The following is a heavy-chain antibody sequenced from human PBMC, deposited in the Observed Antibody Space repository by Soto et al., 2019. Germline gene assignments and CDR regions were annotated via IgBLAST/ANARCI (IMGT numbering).Heavy chain of an antibody. J-gene: IGHJ6*02. CDR3: AKSIAARPDYYYGMDV. Sequence: EVQLLESGGGLVQPGGSLRLSCAASGFTFSSYAMSWVRQAPGKGLEWVSAISGSGGSTYYADSVKGRFTISRDNSKNTLYRQMNSLRAEDTAVYYCAKSIAARPDYYYGMDVWGQGTTVTVSS. D-gene: IGHD6-6*01. V-gene: IGHV3-23*01. CDR2: ISGSGGST. CDR1: GFTFSSYA.